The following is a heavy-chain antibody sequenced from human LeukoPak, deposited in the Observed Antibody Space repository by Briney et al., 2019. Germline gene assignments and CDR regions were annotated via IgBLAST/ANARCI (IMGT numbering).Heavy chain of an antibody. V-gene: IGHV3-23*01. CDR2: ISGSGDKT. CDR1: GFTFDTYA. J-gene: IGHJ4*02. D-gene: IGHD1-7*01. CDR3: AKRDYSDRTNYSPLFDC. Sequence: PGGSQRLSCAASGFTFDTYAMAWVRRAPGKGLEWVAGISGSGDKTLYADSVKGRFTISRDNSKSTVFLQMNSLRAEDTAVYYCAKRDYSDRTNYSPLFDCWGQGTLVTVSS.